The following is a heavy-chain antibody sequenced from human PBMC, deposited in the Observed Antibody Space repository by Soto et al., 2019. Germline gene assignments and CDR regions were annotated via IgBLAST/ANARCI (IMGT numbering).Heavy chain of an antibody. CDR3: ARDSPPVDY. CDR2: ISAYNGNT. Sequence: ASVKVSCKASGYTFTNYCISWVRHAPGQGLEWMGWISAYNGNTNYAQKLQGRVTMTTDTSTSTSYMELRSLRSDDTAVYYGARDSPPVDYWGQGTLVTVSS. J-gene: IGHJ4*02. CDR1: GYTFTNYC. V-gene: IGHV1-18*01.